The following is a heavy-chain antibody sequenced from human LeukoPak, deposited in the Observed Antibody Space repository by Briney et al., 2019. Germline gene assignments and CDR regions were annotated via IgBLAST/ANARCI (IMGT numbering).Heavy chain of an antibody. J-gene: IGHJ4*02. Sequence: PSETLSLTCAVYGGSFSGYYWSWIRQLPGKGLEWIGEINHSGSTNYNPSLKSRVTISVDTSKNQFSLKLSSVTAADTAVYYCARDGVYYDSSGYRATLTDYWGQGTLVTVSS. D-gene: IGHD3-22*01. CDR2: INHSGST. CDR3: ARDGVYYDSSGYRATLTDY. V-gene: IGHV4-34*01. CDR1: GGSFSGYY.